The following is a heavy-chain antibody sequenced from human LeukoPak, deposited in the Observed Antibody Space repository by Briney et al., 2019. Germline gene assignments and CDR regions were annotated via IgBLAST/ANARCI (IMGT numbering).Heavy chain of an antibody. D-gene: IGHD3-16*01. CDR3: ARDWGSTVRDP. J-gene: IGHJ5*02. V-gene: IGHV7-4-1*02. CDR1: GYTFTNYA. CDR2: INTNTGNP. Sequence: GASVKVSCKASGYTFTNYAMHWVRQAPGQGLEWMGFINTNTGNPTYAQGFTGRFVFSLDTSVSTAYLQISSLKAEDTAVYYCARDWGSTVRDPWGQGTLVTVSS.